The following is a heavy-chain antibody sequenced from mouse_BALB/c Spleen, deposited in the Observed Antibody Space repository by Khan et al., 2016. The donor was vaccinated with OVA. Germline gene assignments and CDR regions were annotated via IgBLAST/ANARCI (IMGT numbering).Heavy chain of an antibody. J-gene: IGHJ3*01. CDR1: GYTFTSYT. D-gene: IGHD2-14*01. CDR3: VRDGVYHRNDGRFAY. Sequence: QVQLKQSGAELARPGASVKMSCKASGYTFTSYTIHWIKERPGQGLEWIGYINPSNGYTNYNQKFKDKATLTTDKSSTTAYLQLSSLTSDDSAVYNCVRDGVYHRNDGRFAYWGQGTLVTVSA. V-gene: IGHV1-4*01. CDR2: INPSNGYT.